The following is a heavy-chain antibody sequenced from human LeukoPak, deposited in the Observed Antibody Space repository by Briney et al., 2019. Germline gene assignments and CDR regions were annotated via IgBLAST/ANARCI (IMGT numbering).Heavy chain of an antibody. Sequence: GASVTVSFKVSGYTLTELSMHWVRQAPGKGLEWMGGFDPEDGETIYAQKFQGRVTMTEDTSTDTAYMELSSLRSEDTAVYYCATTPNYDFWSGEANWFDPWGQGTLVTVSS. V-gene: IGHV1-24*01. CDR3: ATTPNYDFWSGEANWFDP. D-gene: IGHD3-3*01. CDR2: FDPEDGET. CDR1: GYTLTELS. J-gene: IGHJ5*02.